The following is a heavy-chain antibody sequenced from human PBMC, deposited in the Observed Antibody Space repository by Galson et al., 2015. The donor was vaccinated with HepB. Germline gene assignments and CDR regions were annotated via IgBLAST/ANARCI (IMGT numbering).Heavy chain of an antibody. CDR1: GFTFSSYA. J-gene: IGHJ6*02. V-gene: IGHV3-30*18. D-gene: IGHD2-21*02. CDR2: ISYDGSNK. Sequence: SLRLSCASSGFTFSSYAMHWVRQAPGKGLEWVAIISYDGSNKYYADSVKGRFTISRDNSKNTLYLQINSLRAEDTAVYYCAKDVDSRDAADCGGDCPYYYGMDVWGQGTTVTVSS. CDR3: AKDVDSRDAADCGGDCPYYYGMDV.